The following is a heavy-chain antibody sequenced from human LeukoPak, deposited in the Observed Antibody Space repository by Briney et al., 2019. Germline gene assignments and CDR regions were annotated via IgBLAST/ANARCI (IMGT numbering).Heavy chain of an antibody. CDR3: ARDGATVKFDP. V-gene: IGHV7-4-1*02. CDR1: GYTFTSYA. Sequence: ASVKVSCKASGYTFTSYAMNWVRQAPGQGLEWMGWINTGNGNPTYAQGFTGRFVFSLDTSVSTAYLQITSLKAEDTAVYYCARDGATVKFDPWGQGTLVTVSS. CDR2: INTGNGNP. D-gene: IGHD4-11*01. J-gene: IGHJ5*02.